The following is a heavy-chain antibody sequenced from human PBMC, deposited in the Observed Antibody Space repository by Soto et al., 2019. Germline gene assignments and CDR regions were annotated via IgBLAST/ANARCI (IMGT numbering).Heavy chain of an antibody. D-gene: IGHD2-8*01. J-gene: IGHJ6*03. CDR3: ANLRGYCTNGVCYWFEGLRGLTPYYYYMDV. CDR2: IRSQSDGGST. V-gene: IGHV3-15*07. CDR1: GFTFHNAW. Sequence: GGSLRLSCAASGFTFHNAWINWVRQPPGGGLEWVGRIRSQSDGGSTDYAASVKGRFIISRDNSKNTLYLQMNSLRAEDTAVYYCANLRGYCTNGVCYWFEGLRGLTPYYYYMDVWGKGTTVTVSS.